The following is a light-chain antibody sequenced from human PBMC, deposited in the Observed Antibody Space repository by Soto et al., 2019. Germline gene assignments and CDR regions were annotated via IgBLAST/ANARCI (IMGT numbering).Light chain of an antibody. CDR2: AAS. Sequence: IHMTQSTSSVSASVGHSVTISCQASQGIRSALGWYQQKKGKVPKLLIYAASTLQSGVPSRFSGSGFGTDFNLTINSLQPEDFATYYCLLDYAYFWAFGQGTKVDIK. J-gene: IGKJ1*01. CDR1: QGIRSA. V-gene: IGKV1-6*01. CDR3: LLDYAYFWA.